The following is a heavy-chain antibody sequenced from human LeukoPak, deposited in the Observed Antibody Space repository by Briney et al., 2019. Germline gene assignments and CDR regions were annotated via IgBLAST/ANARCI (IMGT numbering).Heavy chain of an antibody. D-gene: IGHD6-13*01. CDR3: TTDEVAAGPFDY. J-gene: IGHJ4*02. CDR2: IKSKTDGGTT. CDR1: GFTFSNAW. Sequence: GGSLRLSCAASGFTFSNAWMSWFRQAPGKGLEWVGRIKSKTDGGTTDYAAPVKGRFNISRDDSKNTLYLQMNSLKTEDTAVYYCTTDEVAAGPFDYWGQGTLVTVSS. V-gene: IGHV3-15*01.